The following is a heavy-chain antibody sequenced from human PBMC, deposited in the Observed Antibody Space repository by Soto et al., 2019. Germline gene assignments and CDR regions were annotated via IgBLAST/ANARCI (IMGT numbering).Heavy chain of an antibody. CDR2: IFPRDSDT. CDR3: ATLSLGEQPFDY. D-gene: IGHD3-16*01. CDR1: GYNFVRYW. V-gene: IGHV5-51*01. Sequence: GESLKISCKTSGYNFVRYWIGWVRQMPGKGLEWMGIIFPRDSDTRYSPSFQGLVTISVDKSISTAYLQWNSLRASDTAMYYCATLSLGEQPFDYWGQGTLVTV. J-gene: IGHJ4*02.